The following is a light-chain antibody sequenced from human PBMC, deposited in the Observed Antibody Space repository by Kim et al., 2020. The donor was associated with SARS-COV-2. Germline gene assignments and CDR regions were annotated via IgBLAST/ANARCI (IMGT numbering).Light chain of an antibody. CDR2: GKN. V-gene: IGLV3-19*01. CDR1: SLRKDY. J-gene: IGLJ2*01. CDR3: NSRDSSGNRVV. Sequence: AWGPTVRTTCQGDSLRKDYANWYQPKPGQAPVLVIYGKNNRPSGIPARFSGSTSGNIASLTIRGAQAEDEAYYYCNSRDSSGNRVVFGGGTQLTVL.